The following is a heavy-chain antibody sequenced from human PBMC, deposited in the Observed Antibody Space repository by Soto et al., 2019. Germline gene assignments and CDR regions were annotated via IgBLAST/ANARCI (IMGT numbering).Heavy chain of an antibody. CDR3: ARELPYYVSSDSYLDY. CDR2: TYYRSRWYN. D-gene: IGHD3-16*01. CDR1: GDSVSGNSAA. Sequence: SQTLSLTCAISGDSVSGNSAAWNWIRQSPSRGLEWLGRTYYRSRWYNDYAVSVKSRITVTPDTSKNQFSLHLNSVTPEDTAVYYCARELPYYVSSDSYLDYWGQGALVTVSS. J-gene: IGHJ4*02. V-gene: IGHV6-1*01.